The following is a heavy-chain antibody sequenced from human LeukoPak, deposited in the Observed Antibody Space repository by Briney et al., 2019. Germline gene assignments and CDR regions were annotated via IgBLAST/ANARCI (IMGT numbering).Heavy chain of an antibody. D-gene: IGHD3-22*01. V-gene: IGHV4-30-2*01. J-gene: IGHJ6*02. CDR3: ARHLRYYDSSYYYYGMDV. CDR2: IYHSGST. Sequence: PSETLSLNCAVSGGSISSGGYSWSWIRQPPGKGLEWIGYIYHSGSTYYNPSLKSRVTISVDRSKNQFSLKLSSVTAADTAVYYCARHLRYYDSSYYYYGMDVWGQGTTVTVSS. CDR1: GGSISSGGYS.